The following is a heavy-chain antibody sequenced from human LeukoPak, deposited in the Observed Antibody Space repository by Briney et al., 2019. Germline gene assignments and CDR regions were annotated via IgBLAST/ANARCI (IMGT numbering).Heavy chain of an antibody. V-gene: IGHV3-21*01. D-gene: IGHD3-9*01. CDR3: ASGGIRGSTGDY. J-gene: IGHJ4*02. CDR2: ISSSSSYI. Sequence: GGSLRLSCAASGFTFSSYSMNWVRQAPGKGLEWVSSISSSSSYIYYADSVKGRFTISRDSAKNSLYLQMNSLRAEDTAVYYCASGGIRGSTGDYWGQGTLVTVSS. CDR1: GFTFSSYS.